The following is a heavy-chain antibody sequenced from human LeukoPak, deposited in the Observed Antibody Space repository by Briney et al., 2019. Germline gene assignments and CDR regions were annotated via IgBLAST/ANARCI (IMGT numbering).Heavy chain of an antibody. CDR3: AKASSETNFDY. J-gene: IGHJ4*02. CDR2: IYRGDDT. V-gene: IGHV3-66*01. Sequence: GGSLRLSCAASGFTVSRNFMSWVRQAPGKGLEWVSVIYRGDDTYYADSVKGRFTISRDSSQNTLFLQMNSLRVEDTAVYYCAKASSETNFDYWGQGTLVTVSS. D-gene: IGHD2-2*01. CDR1: GFTVSRNF.